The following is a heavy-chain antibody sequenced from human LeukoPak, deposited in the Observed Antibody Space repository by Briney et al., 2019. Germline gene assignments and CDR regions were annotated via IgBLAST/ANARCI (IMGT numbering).Heavy chain of an antibody. D-gene: IGHD2-2*01. J-gene: IGHJ4*02. CDR2: INQSGST. CDR3: ARTTIVVVPAVDFDY. Sequence: SETLSLTCAVYGGSFSGYYWSWLRQPPGKGREGVGEINQSGSTNYNPSLKRRVNISVETYKKEFSLKLSSVTAADTAVYYCARTTIVVVPAVDFDYWGQGTLVTVSS. CDR1: GGSFSGYY. V-gene: IGHV4-34*01.